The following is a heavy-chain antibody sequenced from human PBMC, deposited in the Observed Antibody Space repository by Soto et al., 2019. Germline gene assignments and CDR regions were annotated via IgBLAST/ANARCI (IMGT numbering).Heavy chain of an antibody. J-gene: IGHJ5*02. CDR2: INPGYGNT. CDR3: TREVRRNWFDP. Sequence: LVQSGAEVKKPGASVIVSCKASGYTFNTYTLHWVRQAPGQGPEWLGSINPGYGNTKYSEKFQDRVIITRDTSATVAYMELSSLRSEDTAVYYCTREVRRNWFDPWGQGTLVTVSS. V-gene: IGHV1-3*01. CDR1: GYTFNTYT.